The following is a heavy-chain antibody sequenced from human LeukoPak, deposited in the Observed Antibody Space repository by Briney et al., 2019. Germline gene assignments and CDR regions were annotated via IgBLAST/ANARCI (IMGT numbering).Heavy chain of an antibody. Sequence: GGSLRLSCAASGFTFSDYSMNWVRQAPGKGLEDLSYINSEGKTTWYADSVKGRFTASRDNAKNSLYLQMNSLRVEDTAVYYCARDISIAAAANWGQGTLVTVSS. CDR1: GFTFSDYS. D-gene: IGHD6-13*01. V-gene: IGHV3-48*01. CDR2: INSEGKTT. CDR3: ARDISIAAAAN. J-gene: IGHJ4*02.